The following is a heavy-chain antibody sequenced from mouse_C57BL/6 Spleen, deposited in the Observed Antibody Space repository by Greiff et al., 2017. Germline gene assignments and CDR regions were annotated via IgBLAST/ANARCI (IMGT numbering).Heavy chain of an antibody. D-gene: IGHD3-2*02. V-gene: IGHV10-1*01. CDR2: IRSKSNNYAT. J-gene: IGHJ1*03. CDR1: GFSFNTYA. CDR3: VRSQFYWYFDV. Sequence: EVQLVESGGGLVQPKGSLKLSCAASGFSFNTYAMNWVRQAPGKGLEWVARIRSKSNNYATYYADSVKDRFTISRDDSESMLYLQMNNLKTEDTAMYYCVRSQFYWYFDVWGTGTTVTVSS.